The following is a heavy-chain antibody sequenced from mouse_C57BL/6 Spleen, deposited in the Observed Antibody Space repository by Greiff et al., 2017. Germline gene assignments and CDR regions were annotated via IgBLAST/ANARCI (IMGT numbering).Heavy chain of an antibody. CDR2: ISYDGSN. CDR3: AKIPYAGYAMDY. J-gene: IGHJ4*01. V-gene: IGHV3-6*01. D-gene: IGHD6-5*01. CDR1: GYSITSGYY. Sequence: EVQLQESGPGLVKPSQSLSLTCSVTGYSITSGYYWNWIRQFPRNKLEWMGYISYDGSNNYNPSLKNRISITRDTSKNQFFLKLNSVTTEDTATYYCAKIPYAGYAMDYWGQGTSVTVSS.